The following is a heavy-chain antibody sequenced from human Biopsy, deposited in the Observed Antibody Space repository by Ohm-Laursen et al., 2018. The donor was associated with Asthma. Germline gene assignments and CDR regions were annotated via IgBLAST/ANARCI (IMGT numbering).Heavy chain of an antibody. Sequence: SSVKVSCKSLGGTFNTYVIGWVRQAPGQGLEWMGGINSDFSTTTYPQKFQDRVTITADDSTSTVYMELSSLRSEDTAVYYCARKAGSCISRTCYSLDFWGQGTLVTVSS. V-gene: IGHV1-69*01. CDR1: GGTFNTYV. CDR2: INSDFSTT. D-gene: IGHD2-2*01. CDR3: ARKAGSCISRTCYSLDF. J-gene: IGHJ4*02.